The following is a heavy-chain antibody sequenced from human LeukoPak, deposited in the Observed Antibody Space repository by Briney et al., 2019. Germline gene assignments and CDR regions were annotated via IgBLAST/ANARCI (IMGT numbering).Heavy chain of an antibody. J-gene: IGHJ4*02. Sequence: GGSLRLSCAASGFTFSSYSMNWVRQAPGKGLEWVSCISSSSSYIYYADSVKGRFTISRDYPKNSLYLQMNSLRAEDTAVYYCARDTRMNTVGATRGFDYCGQGTLVTVSS. CDR1: GFTFSSYS. CDR3: ARDTRMNTVGATRGFDY. CDR2: ISSSSSYI. V-gene: IGHV3-21*01. D-gene: IGHD1-26*01.